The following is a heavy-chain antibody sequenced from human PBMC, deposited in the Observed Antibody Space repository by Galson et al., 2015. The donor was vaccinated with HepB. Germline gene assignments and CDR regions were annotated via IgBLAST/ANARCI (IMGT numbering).Heavy chain of an antibody. CDR3: ARGRAFDY. V-gene: IGHV3-48*02. J-gene: IGHJ4*02. CDR2: IGSTGGTI. CDR1: GFTFNTNS. Sequence: SLRLSCAASGFTFNTNSMNWVRQGPGKGLEWIAHIGSTGGTIYHADSVKGRFNISRDNADNSLYLEMNSLRDEDTAVYYCARGRAFDYWGQGTLVTVSS.